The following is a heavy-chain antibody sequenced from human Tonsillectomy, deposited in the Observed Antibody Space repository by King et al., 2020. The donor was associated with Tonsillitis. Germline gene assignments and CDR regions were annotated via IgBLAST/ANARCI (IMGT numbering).Heavy chain of an antibody. CDR3: ARPNSGYDQYYFDY. CDR2: ISYDGSNK. Sequence: QLVQSGGGVVQPGRSLRLSCAASGFTFSSYAMHWVRQAPGKGLEWVAVISYDGSNKYYADSVKGRFTISRDNSKNTLYLQMNSLRAEDTAVYYCARPNSGYDQYYFDYWGHGTLVTVSS. J-gene: IGHJ4*01. D-gene: IGHD5-12*01. CDR1: GFTFSSYA. V-gene: IGHV3-30-3*01.